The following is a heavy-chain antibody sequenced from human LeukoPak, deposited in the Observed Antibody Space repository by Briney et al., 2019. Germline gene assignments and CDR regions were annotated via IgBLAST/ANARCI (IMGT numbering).Heavy chain of an antibody. CDR3: ANRPGTYGSGSRAY. V-gene: IGHV3-23*01. J-gene: IGHJ4*02. Sequence: GGSLRLSYAASGFTFSSYSMSWVRQAPGKGLEWVSAISGSGGSTYYADSVKGRFTISRDNSKNTLYLQMNSLRAEDTAVYYCANRPGTYGSGSRAYWGQGTLVTVSS. D-gene: IGHD3-10*01. CDR1: GFTFSSYS. CDR2: ISGSGGST.